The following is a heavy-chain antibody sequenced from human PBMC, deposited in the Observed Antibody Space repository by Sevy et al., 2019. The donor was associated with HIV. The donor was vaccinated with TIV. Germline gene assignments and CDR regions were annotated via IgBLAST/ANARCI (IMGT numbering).Heavy chain of an antibody. CDR1: GGSISNYY. CDR2: MFYSGST. Sequence: SETLSLTCTVSGGSISNYYWSWIRQPPGKGLEWIGYMFYSGSTNYNPSLKGRVTISVDTSKNQFSLKLKSVTAADTAVYYCARESIGAIGDFDYWGQGTLVTVSS. CDR3: ARESIGAIGDFDY. V-gene: IGHV4-59*01. J-gene: IGHJ4*02. D-gene: IGHD6-13*01.